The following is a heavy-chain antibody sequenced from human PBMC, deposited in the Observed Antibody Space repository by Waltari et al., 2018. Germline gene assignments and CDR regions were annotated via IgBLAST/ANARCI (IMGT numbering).Heavy chain of an antibody. V-gene: IGHV3-30*04. CDR1: GFPFSSYA. Sequence: QVQLVEAGGGVVQPGRSLRLSFSASGFPFSSYAMHWVRQAPGKGLEWVAVISYDGSNKYYVDSVKGRFTIYNSKNTLYLQMNSLRAEDTAVYYCARDRAYTYAFDIWGQGTMVTVSS. D-gene: IGHD1-20*01. CDR2: ISYDGSNK. CDR3: ARDRAYTYAFDI. J-gene: IGHJ3*02.